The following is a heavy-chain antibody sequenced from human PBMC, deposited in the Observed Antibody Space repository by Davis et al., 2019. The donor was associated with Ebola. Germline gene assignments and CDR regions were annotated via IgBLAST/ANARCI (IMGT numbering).Heavy chain of an antibody. CDR2: IGTAGDT. V-gene: IGHV3-13*01. J-gene: IGHJ4*02. CDR1: GFTFSSYD. CDR3: ARAVVVAANFDY. D-gene: IGHD2-15*01. Sequence: PGGSLRLSCAASGFTFSSYDMHWVRQATGKGLEWVSAIGTAGDTYYPGSVKGRFTISRDNAKNSLYLQMNSLRAEDTAVYYCARAVVVAANFDYWGQGTLVTVSS.